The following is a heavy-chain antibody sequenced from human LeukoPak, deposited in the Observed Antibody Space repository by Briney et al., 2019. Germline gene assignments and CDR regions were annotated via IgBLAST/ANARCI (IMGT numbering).Heavy chain of an antibody. D-gene: IGHD6-13*01. CDR3: ARVIAGAGTCFDY. Sequence: SETLSLTCAVYGGSFSGYYWSWIRQPPGKGLEWIGEINHSGSTNYTPSLKSRVTISVDTSKNQFSLKLSSVTAADTAVYYCARVIAGAGTCFDYWGQGTLVTVSS. CDR2: INHSGST. CDR1: GGSFSGYY. V-gene: IGHV4-34*01. J-gene: IGHJ4*02.